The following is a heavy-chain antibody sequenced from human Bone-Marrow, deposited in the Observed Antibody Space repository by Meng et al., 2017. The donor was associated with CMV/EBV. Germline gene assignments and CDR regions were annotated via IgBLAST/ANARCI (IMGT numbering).Heavy chain of an antibody. CDR3: ARDGRLRFLEWLCDY. D-gene: IGHD3-3*01. J-gene: IGHJ4*02. V-gene: IGHV1-18*01. CDR2: ISAHNGNT. Sequence: ASVKVSCKASGGTFSSYAISWVRQAPGQGLEWMGWISAHNGNTNYAQKFQGRVTMTTDTSRSTAYMELRSLTSDDTAVYYCARDGRLRFLEWLCDYWGQGTLVTVSS. CDR1: GGTFSSYA.